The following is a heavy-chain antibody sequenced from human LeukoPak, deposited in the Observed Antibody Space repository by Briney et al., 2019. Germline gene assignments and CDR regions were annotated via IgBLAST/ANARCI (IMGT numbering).Heavy chain of an antibody. CDR2: IKQDGSGK. V-gene: IGHV3-7*03. CDR3: VARDGGYGDY. Sequence: GGSLRLSCAASGFTFSSYWMSWVRQAPGKGLEWVATIKQDGSGKYYVGSVKGRFTISRDNAKNSLYLQMNNLRAEDTAVYYCVARDGGYGDYWGQGTLVTVSS. J-gene: IGHJ4*02. D-gene: IGHD5-24*01. CDR1: GFTFSSYW.